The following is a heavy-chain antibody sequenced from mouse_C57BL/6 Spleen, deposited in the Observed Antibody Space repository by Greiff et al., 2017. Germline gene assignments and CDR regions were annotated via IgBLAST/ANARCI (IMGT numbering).Heavy chain of an antibody. CDR2: IDPETGGN. J-gene: IGHJ1*03. V-gene: IGHV1-15*01. D-gene: IGHD1-1*01. CDR1: GYTFTDYE. CDR3: TGKKDYYGSSYVWYFGV. Sequence: VQLQQSGAELVRPGASVTLSCTASGYTFTDYEMRWVKQTPVHGLEWIGAIDPETGGNTYNQKFKGKAILTADKSSSTAYIELRSLTSEDCAVYYSTGKKDYYGSSYVWYFGVWGKGTTVTVSS.